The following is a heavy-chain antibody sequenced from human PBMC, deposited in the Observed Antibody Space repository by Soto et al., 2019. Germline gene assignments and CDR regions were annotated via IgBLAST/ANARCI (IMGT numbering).Heavy chain of an antibody. D-gene: IGHD3-22*01. V-gene: IGHV3-49*03. CDR2: IRPKVYGGAI. J-gene: IGHJ2*01. CDR1: GFTFCGYA. CDR3: ARDGGYCGYGCHIGNWYFGL. Sequence: GGALRLSCSAPGFTFCGYAISWFRPGPGEGVKGGGFIRPKVYGGAIDYAAPVKGRFSISRDDSKNIAYLQMNSLKSEDTAVYYCARDGGYCGYGCHIGNWYFGLWGRGTLVTVSS.